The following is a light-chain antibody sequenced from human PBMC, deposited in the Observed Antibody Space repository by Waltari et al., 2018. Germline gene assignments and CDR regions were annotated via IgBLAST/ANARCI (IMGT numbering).Light chain of an antibody. J-gene: IGKJ1*01. CDR3: QQYYNSPLT. V-gene: IGKV3-20*01. Sequence: EIVLTQSPGTLSLSPGERATLSCRASQSVSSTYLAWYQQRPGQAPRLVIYGASRRATGIPDRFSGSGSGTDFTLTISRLEPEDFAVYFCQQYYNSPLTFGQGTKVEIK. CDR1: QSVSSTY. CDR2: GAS.